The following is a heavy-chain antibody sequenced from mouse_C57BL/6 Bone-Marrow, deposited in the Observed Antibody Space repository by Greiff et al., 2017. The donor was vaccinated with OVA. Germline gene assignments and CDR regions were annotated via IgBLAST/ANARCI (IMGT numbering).Heavy chain of an antibody. CDR3: ARCSKLGRCWYFDV. CDR1: GYTFTSYW. V-gene: IGHV1-72*01. J-gene: IGHJ1*03. D-gene: IGHD4-1*01. Sequence: QVQLQQPGAELVKPGASVKLSCKASGYTFTSYWMHWVKQRPGRGLEWIGRIDPNSGGTKYNEKFKSKATLNVDKPSSTAYMQLSSLPSGDSAVYYCARCSKLGRCWYFDVWGTGTTVTVAS. CDR2: IDPNSGGT.